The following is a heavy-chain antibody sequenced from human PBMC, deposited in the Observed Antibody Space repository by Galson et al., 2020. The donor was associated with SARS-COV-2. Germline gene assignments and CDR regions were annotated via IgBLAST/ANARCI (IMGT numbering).Heavy chain of an antibody. CDR2: IWYDGSNK. Sequence: GGSLRLSCAASGFTFSSYGMHWVRQAPGKGLEWVAVIWYDGSNKYYADSVKGRFTISRDNSKNTLYLQMNSLRAEDTAVYYCARESIAAAGYDYWGQGTLVTVSS. CDR3: ARESIAAAGYDY. D-gene: IGHD6-13*01. CDR1: GFTFSSYG. J-gene: IGHJ4*02. V-gene: IGHV3-33*01.